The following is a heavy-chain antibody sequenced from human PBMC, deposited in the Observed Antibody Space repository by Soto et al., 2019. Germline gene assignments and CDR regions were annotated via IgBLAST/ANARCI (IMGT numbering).Heavy chain of an antibody. Sequence: QVQLVESGGGVVQPGRSLRLSCAASGFTFSSYGMHWVRQAPGKGLEWVAVIWYDGSNKYYADSVKGRFTISRDNSKNTLYLQMNSLRAEDTAVYYCARDPVYDAYGMDVWGQGTTVTVSS. CDR2: IWYDGSNK. D-gene: IGHD3-3*01. CDR3: ARDPVYDAYGMDV. J-gene: IGHJ6*02. V-gene: IGHV3-33*01. CDR1: GFTFSSYG.